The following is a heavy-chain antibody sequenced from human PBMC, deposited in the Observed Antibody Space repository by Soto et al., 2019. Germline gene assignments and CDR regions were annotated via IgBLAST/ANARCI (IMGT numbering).Heavy chain of an antibody. D-gene: IGHD6-13*01. Sequence: GASVKVSCKASGYTFTSYAMHWVRQAPGQRLEWMGWINAGNGNTKYSQKFQGRVTITRDTSASTAYMELSSLRSEDTAVYYCARDLYRSIAAAGTIRYYFDYWGQGTLVTVSS. CDR1: GYTFTSYA. CDR3: ARDLYRSIAAAGTIRYYFDY. J-gene: IGHJ4*02. V-gene: IGHV1-3*01. CDR2: INAGNGNT.